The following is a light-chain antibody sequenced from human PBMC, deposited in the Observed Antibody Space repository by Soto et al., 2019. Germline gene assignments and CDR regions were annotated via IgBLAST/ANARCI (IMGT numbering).Light chain of an antibody. J-gene: IGLJ2*01. V-gene: IGLV7-46*01. CDR1: TGAVTSGHW. CDR3: LLSISNTVV. Sequence: QAVVTQEPSLTVSPGGTVTLTCGSSTGAVTSGHWPHWIQQKPGQVPRTLLYDTTNKHSWTPARFAGSLLGGKAALTLSGAQPEDEADYYCLLSISNTVVFGGGTKLPS. CDR2: DTT.